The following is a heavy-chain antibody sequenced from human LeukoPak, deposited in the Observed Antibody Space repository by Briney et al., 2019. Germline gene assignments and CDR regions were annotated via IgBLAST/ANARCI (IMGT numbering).Heavy chain of an antibody. CDR3: ATIPYNWNYGDY. Sequence: GGSLRLSCAASGFTFSNYAMSWVRQAPGKGLEWVSAISGSGGSSYYADSVKGRFTISRDNSKNTLYLQMNGLRAEDTAVHYCATIPYNWNYGDYWGQGTLVTVSS. J-gene: IGHJ4*02. CDR1: GFTFSNYA. CDR2: ISGSGGSS. V-gene: IGHV3-23*01. D-gene: IGHD1-20*01.